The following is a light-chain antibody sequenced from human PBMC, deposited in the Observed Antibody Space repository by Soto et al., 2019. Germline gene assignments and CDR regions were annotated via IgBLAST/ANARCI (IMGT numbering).Light chain of an antibody. CDR1: QSINRD. CDR3: QQYKSWPIT. J-gene: IGKJ5*01. CDR2: GAS. V-gene: IGKV3D-15*01. Sequence: EIVMTQSPATLSVSPGESATLTCRASQSINRDLPWYVQKPGQAPRRVVYGASNWATGVPPRFTGSGSGTEFTLTISGLQSEDFAVYYCQQYKSWPITFGQGTRLENK.